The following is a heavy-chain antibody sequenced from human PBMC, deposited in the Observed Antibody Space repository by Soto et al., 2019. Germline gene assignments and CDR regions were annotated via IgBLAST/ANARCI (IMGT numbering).Heavy chain of an antibody. Sequence: EVQLLESGGGLVQPGGSLRLSCAASGFTFSSYAMSWVRQTPGKGLEWLSGISVSGGSTYYADSVKGRFTISRDNSKNTLSMQMNSLRGEDTAVYYCAKGGLLTGVAYFDYWGLGTLVTVSS. J-gene: IGHJ4*02. V-gene: IGHV3-23*01. D-gene: IGHD7-27*01. CDR1: GFTFSSYA. CDR2: ISVSGGST. CDR3: AKGGLLTGVAYFDY.